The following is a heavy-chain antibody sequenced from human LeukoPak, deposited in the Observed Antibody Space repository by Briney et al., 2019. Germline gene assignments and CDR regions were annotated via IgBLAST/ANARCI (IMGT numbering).Heavy chain of an antibody. D-gene: IGHD1-26*01. CDR3: ARGIIVGATKVAYFDY. Sequence: GGSLRLSCAASGFTFSSYAMSWVRQAPGKGLEWVSVIYSGGSTYYADSVKGRFTISRDNSKNTLYLQMNSLRAEDTAVYYCARGIIVGATKVAYFDYWGQGTLVTVSS. CDR2: IYSGGST. V-gene: IGHV3-53*01. CDR1: GFTFSSYA. J-gene: IGHJ4*02.